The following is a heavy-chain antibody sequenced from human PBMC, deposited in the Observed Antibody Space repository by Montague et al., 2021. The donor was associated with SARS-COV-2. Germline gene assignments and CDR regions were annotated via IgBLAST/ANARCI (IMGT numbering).Heavy chain of an antibody. CDR2: IYHSGST. V-gene: IGHV4-38-2*02. CDR1: GYSISSGYY. CDR3: ARDRRRWLQLNNWFDP. Sequence: SETLSLTCTVSGYSISSGYYWGWIRQPPGKGLEWIGSIYHSGSTYYNPSLKSRVTISVDTSKNRFSLKLLSSVTAADTAVYYCARDRRRWLQLNNWFDPWGEGTRVPVPP. D-gene: IGHD5-24*01. J-gene: IGHJ5*02.